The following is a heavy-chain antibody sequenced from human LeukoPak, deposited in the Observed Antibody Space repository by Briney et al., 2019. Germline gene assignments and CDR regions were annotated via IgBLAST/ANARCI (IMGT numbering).Heavy chain of an antibody. V-gene: IGHV3-23*01. CDR2: ISGSGGST. Sequence: GGSLRLSCAASGFTFSSYGMSWVRQAPGKGLEWVSAISGSGGSTYYADSVKGRFTISRDNSKNTLYLQMNSLRAEDTAVYYCAKGRAFMVRGIAFDYWGQGTLVTVSS. CDR3: AKGRAFMVRGIAFDY. J-gene: IGHJ4*02. CDR1: GFTFSSYG. D-gene: IGHD3-10*01.